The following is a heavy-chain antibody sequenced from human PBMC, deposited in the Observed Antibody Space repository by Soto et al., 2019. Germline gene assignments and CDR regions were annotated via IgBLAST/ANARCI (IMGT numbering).Heavy chain of an antibody. CDR2: ISGSGGST. D-gene: IGHD3-3*01. V-gene: IGHV3-23*01. Sequence: PGGSLRLSCAASGFTFSSYAMSWVRQAPGKGLEWVSAISGSGGSTYYADSVKGRFTISRDNSKNALYLQMNSLRAEDTAVYYCAKDAGLWSDYRLRYFDYWGQGTLVTVSS. CDR3: AKDAGLWSDYRLRYFDY. J-gene: IGHJ4*02. CDR1: GFTFSSYA.